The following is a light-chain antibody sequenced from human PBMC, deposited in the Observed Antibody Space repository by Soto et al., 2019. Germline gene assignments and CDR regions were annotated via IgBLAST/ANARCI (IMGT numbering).Light chain of an antibody. J-gene: IGLJ3*02. CDR3: ASWDDSLSGRV. CDR1: TPNIGSNY. V-gene: IGLV1-47*01. Sequence: QSVLTQPPSASGTPGQRVIISCSGKTPNIGSNYVYWYRHLPGTAPQLLIYRNNQRPSGVPDRLSGSKSRTSASLAISGLRSEDEADYYCASWDDSLSGRVFGGGTQLTVL. CDR2: RNN.